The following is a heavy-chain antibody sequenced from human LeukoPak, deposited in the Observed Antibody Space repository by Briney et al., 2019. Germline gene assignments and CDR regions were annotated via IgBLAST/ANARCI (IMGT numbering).Heavy chain of an antibody. V-gene: IGHV1-18*01. D-gene: IGHD2-15*01. J-gene: IGHJ5*02. CDR3: ARLGYCSGGSCYRFDP. CDR2: ISAYNGNT. CDR1: GYTFTSYG. Sequence: ASVKVSCKASGYTFTSYGISWVRQAPGQGLEWMGWISAYNGNTNYAQKLQGRVTMTTDTSTSTAYMELRSLRSDDAAVYYCARLGYCSGGSCYRFDPWGQGTLVTVSS.